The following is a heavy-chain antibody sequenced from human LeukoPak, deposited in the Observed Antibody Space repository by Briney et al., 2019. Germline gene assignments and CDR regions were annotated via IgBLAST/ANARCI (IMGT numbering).Heavy chain of an antibody. D-gene: IGHD5-18*01. J-gene: IGHJ5*02. V-gene: IGHV3-7*01. Sequence: GGSLRLSCAASGFTFSTYWMTWVRQAPGKGLEWVANIKEDGSEKKYVDSVKGRFTISRDNAKNSLYLQMNSLRAEDTAVYYCAKSGDTGYRPQGPWGQGTLVTVSS. CDR2: IKEDGSEK. CDR1: GFTFSTYW. CDR3: AKSGDTGYRPQGP.